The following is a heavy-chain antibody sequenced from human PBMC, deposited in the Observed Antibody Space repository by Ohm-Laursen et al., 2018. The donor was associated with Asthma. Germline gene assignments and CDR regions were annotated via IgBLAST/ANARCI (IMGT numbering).Heavy chain of an antibody. CDR3: ARWGYCSGGSCSGLYYFDY. J-gene: IGHJ4*02. CDR1: GGSISSGGYY. D-gene: IGHD2-15*01. V-gene: IGHV4-31*03. Sequence: TLSLTCTVSGGSISSGGYYWSWIRQHPGKGLEWIGYIYYSGSTYYNPSLKSRVTISVDTSKNQFSLKLSSVTAADTAVYYCARWGYCSGGSCSGLYYFDYWGQGTLVTVSS. CDR2: IYYSGST.